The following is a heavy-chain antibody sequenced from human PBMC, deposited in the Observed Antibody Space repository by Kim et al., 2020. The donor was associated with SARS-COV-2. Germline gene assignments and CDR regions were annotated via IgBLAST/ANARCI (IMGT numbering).Heavy chain of an antibody. CDR2: IYYSGST. J-gene: IGHJ5*02. CDR1: GGSISSYY. Sequence: SETLSLTCTVSGGSISSYYWSWIRQPPGKGLEWIGYIYYSGSTNYNPSLKSRVTISVDTSKNQFSLKLSSVTAADTAVYYCARALRSWFDPWGQGTLVTVSS. CDR3: ARALRSWFDP. V-gene: IGHV4-59*01.